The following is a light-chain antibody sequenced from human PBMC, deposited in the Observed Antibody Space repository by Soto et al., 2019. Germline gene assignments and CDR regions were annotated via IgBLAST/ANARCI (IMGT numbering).Light chain of an antibody. CDR1: QSVSTNS. CDR3: QQYGSSVLT. CDR2: GAS. Sequence: EISLKQSPDTLSLYTGERATLSCRASQSVSTNSLAWYQQRPGQAPRPLIYGASSRATGTPDRFSGSGSGTDFTLIISSLEPEDFAVYYCQQYGSSVLTFGGGSNVAIK. V-gene: IGKV3-20*01. J-gene: IGKJ4*01.